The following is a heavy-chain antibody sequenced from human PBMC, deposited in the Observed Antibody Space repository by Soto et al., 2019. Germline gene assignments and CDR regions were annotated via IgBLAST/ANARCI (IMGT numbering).Heavy chain of an antibody. Sequence: QVQLVQSGAEVKKPGASVKVSCKASGYTFTSYEINWVRQATGQGLEYLGWMNPNSGKTAYVQKFQGRVTMTWDTAISTAYMELSSLRSEDTAVYFCARGIKYGAYSRWFDPWGQGTLVTVSS. CDR2: MNPNSGKT. CDR1: GYTFTSYE. V-gene: IGHV1-8*01. CDR3: ARGIKYGAYSRWFDP. D-gene: IGHD4-17*01. J-gene: IGHJ5*02.